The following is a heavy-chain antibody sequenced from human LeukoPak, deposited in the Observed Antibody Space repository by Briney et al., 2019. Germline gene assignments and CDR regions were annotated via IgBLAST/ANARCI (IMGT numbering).Heavy chain of an antibody. CDR2: ISSSSSYI. CDR1: GFTFSSYS. V-gene: IGHV3-21*01. Sequence: GGSLRLSCAASGFTFSSYSMNWGRQAPGKGLEWVSSISSSSSYIYYADSVKGRFTISRDNAKNSLYLQMNSLRAEDTAVYYCAIQGPYCSSTSCYIEDAFDIWGQGTMVTVSS. J-gene: IGHJ3*02. CDR3: AIQGPYCSSTSCYIEDAFDI. D-gene: IGHD2-2*02.